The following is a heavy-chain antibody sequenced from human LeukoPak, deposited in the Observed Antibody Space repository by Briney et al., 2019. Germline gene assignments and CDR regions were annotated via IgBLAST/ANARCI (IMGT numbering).Heavy chain of an antibody. Sequence: SETLSLTCAVYGGSSSGYYWSWIRQPPGKGLEWIGEINHSGSTNYNPSLKSRVTISVDTSKNQFSLKLSSVTAADTAVYYCAREGRSGSGSSGYYYYFDYWGQGTLVTVSS. CDR3: AREGRSGSGSSGYYYYFDY. D-gene: IGHD3-22*01. J-gene: IGHJ4*02. V-gene: IGHV4-34*01. CDR1: GGSSSGYY. CDR2: INHSGST.